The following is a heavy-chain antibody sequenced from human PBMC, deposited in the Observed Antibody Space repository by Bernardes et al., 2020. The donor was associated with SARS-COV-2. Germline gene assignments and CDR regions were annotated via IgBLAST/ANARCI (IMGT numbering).Heavy chain of an antibody. Sequence: SETLSLTCTVSGGSISSYYWSWIRQPPGKGLEWIGYIYYSGSTNYNPSLKSRVTISVDTSKNQFSLKLSSVTAADTAVYYCARHVDCSSTSCSGYYYYYYGMDVWGQGTTVTVSS. CDR2: IYYSGST. CDR1: GGSISSYY. CDR3: ARHVDCSSTSCSGYYYYYYGMDV. J-gene: IGHJ6*02. D-gene: IGHD2-2*01. V-gene: IGHV4-59*08.